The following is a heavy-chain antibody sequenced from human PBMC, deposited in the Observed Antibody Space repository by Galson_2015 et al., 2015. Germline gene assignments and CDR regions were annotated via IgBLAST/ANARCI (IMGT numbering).Heavy chain of an antibody. D-gene: IGHD3-3*01. Sequence: SVKVSCKASGYTFTSYAMHWVRQAPGQRLEWMGWINAGNGNTKYSQKFQGRVTITRDTSASTAYMELSGLRSEDTAVYYCARGVTIFGVVTLNWGQGTLVTVSS. V-gene: IGHV1-3*01. J-gene: IGHJ4*02. CDR1: GYTFTSYA. CDR3: ARGVTIFGVVTLN. CDR2: INAGNGNT.